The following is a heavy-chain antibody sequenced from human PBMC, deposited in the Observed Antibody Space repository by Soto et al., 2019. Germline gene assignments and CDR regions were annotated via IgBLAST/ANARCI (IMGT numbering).Heavy chain of an antibody. CDR3: AKDLGSAVAGTNVAFDI. CDR2: ISWNSGSI. Sequence: EVQLVESGGGLVQPGRSLRLSCAASGFTFDDYAMHWVRQAPGKGLEWVSGISWNSGSIGYADSVKGRFTISRDNAKNSLYLQMNSLRAEDTALYYCAKDLGSAVAGTNVAFDIWGQGTMVTVSS. D-gene: IGHD6-19*01. J-gene: IGHJ3*02. V-gene: IGHV3-9*01. CDR1: GFTFDDYA.